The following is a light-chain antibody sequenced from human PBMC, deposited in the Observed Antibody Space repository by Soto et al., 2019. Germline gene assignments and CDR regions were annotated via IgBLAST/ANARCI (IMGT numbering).Light chain of an antibody. V-gene: IGLV1-40*01. J-gene: IGLJ3*02. Sequence: QSVLTQPPSVSGAPGQRVTISCTGSSSNIGAGYDVQWYQQLPGTAPKLLIHGNSNRPSGVPDRFSGSKSGTSASLAITGLQAEDEADYYCQSYDSSLSAWVFGGGTKLTVL. CDR3: QSYDSSLSAWV. CDR1: SSNIGAGYD. CDR2: GNS.